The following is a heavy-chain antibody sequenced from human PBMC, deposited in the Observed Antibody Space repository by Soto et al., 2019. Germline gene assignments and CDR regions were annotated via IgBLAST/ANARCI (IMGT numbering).Heavy chain of an antibody. D-gene: IGHD3-10*01. V-gene: IGHV3-30-3*01. J-gene: IGHJ5*02. CDR3: ARDPDMVRGVIRLNNWFDP. CDR2: ISYDGSNK. Sequence: GGSLRLSCAASGFTFSSYAMHWVRQAPGKGLEWVAVISYDGSNKYYADSVKGRFTISRDNSKNTLYLQMNSLRAEDTAVYYCARDPDMVRGVIRLNNWFDPWGQGILVTVSS. CDR1: GFTFSSYA.